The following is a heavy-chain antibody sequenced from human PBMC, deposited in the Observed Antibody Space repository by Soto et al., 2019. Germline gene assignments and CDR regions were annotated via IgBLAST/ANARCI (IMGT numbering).Heavy chain of an antibody. J-gene: IGHJ4*02. V-gene: IGHV3-23*01. CDR1: GFTFSSYA. D-gene: IGHD3-16*01. Sequence: GGSLRLSCAASGFTFSSYAMSWVRQAPGKGLEWVSAISGSGASTYYADSVKGRFAISRDNSKNTHYLQMNSLRAEDTAAYYCAKDRRLLLREGFDCWGRGTLVTVSS. CDR2: ISGSGAST. CDR3: AKDRRLLLREGFDC.